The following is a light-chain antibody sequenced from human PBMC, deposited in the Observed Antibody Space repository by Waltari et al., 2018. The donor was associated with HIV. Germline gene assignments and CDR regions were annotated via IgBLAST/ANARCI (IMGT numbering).Light chain of an antibody. V-gene: IGLV5-45*01. CDR2: YKSDSDK. J-gene: IGLJ2*01. CDR3: VIWHNSAWV. CDR1: SGIDVAIYR. Sequence: QAVLTQPASLSASPGASARLTCTLRSGIDVAIYRIYWYHPKPGSPPQYLLRYKSDSDKQQGSGVPSRFSGSKDASANAGILLISGLQSGDEADYYCVIWHNSAWVFGGGTKLTVL.